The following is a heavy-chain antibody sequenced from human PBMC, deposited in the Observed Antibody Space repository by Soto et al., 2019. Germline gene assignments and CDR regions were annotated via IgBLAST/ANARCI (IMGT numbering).Heavy chain of an antibody. V-gene: IGHV4-39*01. J-gene: IGHJ4*02. CDR2: IYYSGST. Sequence: QLQLQESGPGLVKPSETLSLTCTVSGGSISSSSYYWGWIRQPPGKGLEWIGSIYYSGSTYYNPSLQSRVTISEDTAKNQFSLELGSGTAADPAVYCCARHRLSGQWLVPGGYYFDYWGQGTLVTVSS. CDR1: GGSISSSSYY. D-gene: IGHD6-19*01. CDR3: ARHRLSGQWLVPGGYYFDY.